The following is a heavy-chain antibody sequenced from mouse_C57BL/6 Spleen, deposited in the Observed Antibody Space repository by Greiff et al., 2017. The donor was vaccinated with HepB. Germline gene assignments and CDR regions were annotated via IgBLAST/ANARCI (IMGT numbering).Heavy chain of an antibody. CDR1: GYTFTEYT. D-gene: IGHD2-4*01. CDR3: ARHEEYDYDAGYYFDY. V-gene: IGHV1-62-2*01. CDR2: FYPGSGSI. Sequence: QVQLQQSGAELVKPGASVKLSCKASGYTFTEYTIHWVKQRSGQGLEWIGWFYPGSGSIKYNEKFKDKATLTADKSSSTVYMELSRLTSEDSAVYFCARHEEYDYDAGYYFDYWGQGTTLTVSS. J-gene: IGHJ2*01.